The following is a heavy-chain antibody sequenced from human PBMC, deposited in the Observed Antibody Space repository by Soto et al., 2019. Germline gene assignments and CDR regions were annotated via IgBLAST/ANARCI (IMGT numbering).Heavy chain of an antibody. Sequence: SETLSLTCAVYGGSFSGYYWSWIRQPPGKGLEWIGEINHSGSTNYNPSLKSRVTISVDTSKNQFSLKLSSVTAADTAVYYCARGSLVGVAAAFAFDIWGQGTMVTVSS. J-gene: IGHJ3*02. V-gene: IGHV4-34*01. CDR1: GGSFSGYY. D-gene: IGHD6-13*01. CDR2: INHSGST. CDR3: ARGSLVGVAAAFAFDI.